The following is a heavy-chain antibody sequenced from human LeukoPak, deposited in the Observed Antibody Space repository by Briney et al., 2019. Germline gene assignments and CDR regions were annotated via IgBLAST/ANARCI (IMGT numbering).Heavy chain of an antibody. V-gene: IGHV1-69*04. Sequence: SVKVSCKASGGTFSSYASNWVRQAPGKGLDWMGRIFLILGIENYAQRFQGRVTITADTSTSTAYMELSSLRSEDTAVYYCARDRCGGDCYADDAFDIWGQGTMVTVSS. CDR1: GGTFSSYA. CDR2: IFLILGIE. D-gene: IGHD2-21*02. CDR3: ARDRCGGDCYADDAFDI. J-gene: IGHJ3*02.